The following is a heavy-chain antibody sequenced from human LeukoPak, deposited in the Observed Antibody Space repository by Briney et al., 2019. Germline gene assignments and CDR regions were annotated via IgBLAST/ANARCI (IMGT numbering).Heavy chain of an antibody. Sequence: GGSLRLSCAASAFTFNTYAMSWVRQAPGKGLEWVSGISGSGTGTYYADSVKGRFTISRDNAKNSLCLQMNSLRAEDTAVYYCARDRVSGSSTHWGQGTLVTVSS. CDR1: AFTFNTYA. D-gene: IGHD1-26*01. V-gene: IGHV3-23*01. CDR2: ISGSGTGT. J-gene: IGHJ4*02. CDR3: ARDRVSGSSTH.